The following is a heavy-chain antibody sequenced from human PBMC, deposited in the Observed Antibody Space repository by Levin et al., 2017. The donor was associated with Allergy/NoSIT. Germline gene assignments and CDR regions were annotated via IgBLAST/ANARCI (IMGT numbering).Heavy chain of an antibody. CDR2: IYSSGGT. Sequence: SETLSLTCTVSGDSINSDTYYWSWIRQPAGTGLEWIGRIYSSGGTDYNPSLTSRVTISVDRSKNQFSLKLNSVTAADTAVYYCARRKLGTTWFDPWGQGTLVTVSS. J-gene: IGHJ5*02. V-gene: IGHV4-61*02. D-gene: IGHD1-1*01. CDR1: GDSINSDTYY. CDR3: ARRKLGTTWFDP.